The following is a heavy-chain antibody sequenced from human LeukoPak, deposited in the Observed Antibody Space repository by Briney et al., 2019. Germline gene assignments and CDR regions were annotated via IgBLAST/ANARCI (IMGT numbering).Heavy chain of an antibody. Sequence: SETLSLTCTVSGYSISSGYYWGWIRQPPGKGLEWIGSIYHSGSTYYNPSLKSRVTISVDTSKNKFSLKLSSMTAADTAVYYCARAAAQYYDFWSGYYAGDYYYYMDVWGKGTTVTVSS. V-gene: IGHV4-38-2*02. J-gene: IGHJ6*03. CDR2: IYHSGST. CDR3: ARAAAQYYDFWSGYYAGDYYYYMDV. CDR1: GYSISSGYY. D-gene: IGHD3-3*01.